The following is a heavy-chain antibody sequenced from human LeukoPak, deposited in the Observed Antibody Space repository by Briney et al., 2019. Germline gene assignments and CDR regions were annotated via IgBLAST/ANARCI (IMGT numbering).Heavy chain of an antibody. D-gene: IGHD5-24*01. V-gene: IGHV4-30-2*01. CDR3: ARSGFSMAAGDVLNY. CDR2: IYHSGST. CDR1: GGSISSGGYS. J-gene: IGHJ4*02. Sequence: SETLSLTCAVSGGSISSGGYSWSWIRQPPGKGLEWIGYIYHSGSTYYNPSLKSRVTISVDRSKNQFSLKLGSVTAADTAVYYCARSGFSMAAGDVLNYWGQGTLVTVSS.